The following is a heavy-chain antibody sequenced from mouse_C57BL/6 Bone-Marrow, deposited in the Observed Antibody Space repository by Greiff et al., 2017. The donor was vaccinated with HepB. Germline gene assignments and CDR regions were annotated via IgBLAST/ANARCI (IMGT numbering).Heavy chain of an antibody. V-gene: IGHV1-50*01. CDR1: GYTFTSYW. CDR3: ASVGLRPSYYGSSFFAY. CDR2: IDPSDSYT. D-gene: IGHD1-1*01. J-gene: IGHJ3*01. Sequence: QVQLQQPGAELVKPGASVKLSCKASGYTFTSYWMQWVKQRPGQGLEWIGEIDPSDSYTNYNQKFKGKATLTVDTSSSTAYMQLSSLTSEDSAVYYCASVGLRPSYYGSSFFAYWGQGTLVTVSA.